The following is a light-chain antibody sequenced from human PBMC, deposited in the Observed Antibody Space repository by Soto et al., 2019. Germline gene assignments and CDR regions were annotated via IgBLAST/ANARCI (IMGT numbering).Light chain of an antibody. J-gene: IGLJ3*02. CDR3: SSYTSSSNGV. Sequence: QSVLTQPASVSGSPGQSITISCTGTSSDVGGYNYVSWYQQHTGKAPKLMIYEVSNRPSGVSNRFSGSKSGNTASLTISGLQAEDEADYYCSSYTSSSNGVFGGGTKLTVL. CDR2: EVS. CDR1: SSDVGGYNY. V-gene: IGLV2-14*01.